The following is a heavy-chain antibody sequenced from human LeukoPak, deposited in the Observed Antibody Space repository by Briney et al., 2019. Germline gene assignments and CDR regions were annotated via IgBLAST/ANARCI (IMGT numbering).Heavy chain of an antibody. J-gene: IGHJ6*03. CDR1: GGTFSSYA. D-gene: IGHD3-3*01. CDR3: ARDKLLEWLSPRNYYYYMDV. Sequence: ASVKVSCKASGGTFSSYAISWVRQAPGQGLEWMGGIIPIFGTANYAQKFQGRVTITTDESTSTAYMELSSLRSEDTAVYYCARDKLLEWLSPRNYYYYMDVWGKGTTVTVSS. V-gene: IGHV1-69*05. CDR2: IIPIFGTA.